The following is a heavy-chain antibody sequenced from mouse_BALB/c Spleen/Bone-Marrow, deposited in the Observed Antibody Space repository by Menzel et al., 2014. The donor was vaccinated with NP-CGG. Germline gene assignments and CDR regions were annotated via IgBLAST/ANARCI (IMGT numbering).Heavy chain of an antibody. V-gene: IGHV1-82*01. Sequence: VQLQQSGPELVKPWASVKISCKASGYAFSSSWMNWVKQRPGQGLEWIGRIYPGDGDTNYNGKFKGKATLTADKSSSTAYMQLSSLASVDSAVYFCARSGSSRFAYWGQGTLVTVSA. CDR2: IYPGDGDT. D-gene: IGHD1-1*01. J-gene: IGHJ3*01. CDR1: GYAFSSSW. CDR3: ARSGSSRFAY.